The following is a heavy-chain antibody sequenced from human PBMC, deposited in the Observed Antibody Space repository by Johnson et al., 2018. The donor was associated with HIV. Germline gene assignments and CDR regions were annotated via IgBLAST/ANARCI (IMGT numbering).Heavy chain of an antibody. CDR3: ARDRGGIAEQSGAFDI. D-gene: IGHD6-13*01. J-gene: IGHJ3*02. Sequence: QVQLVESGGGVVQPGRSLRLSCAASGFKFSDFAMHWVRQIPGKGLEWVAVISYDGSNKYYADSVKGRFTISRDNSKNTLYLQMNSLRAEDTAVYYCARDRGGIAEQSGAFDIWGQGTMVTVSS. CDR1: GFKFSDFA. V-gene: IGHV3-30*04. CDR2: ISYDGSNK.